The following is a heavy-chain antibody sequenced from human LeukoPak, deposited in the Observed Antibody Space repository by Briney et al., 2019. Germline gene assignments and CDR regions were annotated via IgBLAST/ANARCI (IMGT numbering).Heavy chain of an antibody. CDR2: ISVYNGNI. J-gene: IGHJ4*02. V-gene: IGHV1-18*01. D-gene: IGHD6-19*01. CDR3: ARDAPSVAVAGGPDY. Sequence: GASVKVSCKASGYTFTSYGIRWVRQAPGQGLEWMGWISVYNGNIHHAQKLQGRVTMTTDKFTSTAYMEFRSLTSDDTAIYHCARDAPSVAVAGGPDYWGQGTLVSVSS. CDR1: GYTFTSYG.